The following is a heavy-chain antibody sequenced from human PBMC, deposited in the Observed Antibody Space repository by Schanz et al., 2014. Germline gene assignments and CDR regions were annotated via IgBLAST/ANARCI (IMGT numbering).Heavy chain of an antibody. J-gene: IGHJ4*02. Sequence: QVQLVQSGAEVKKPGASVKVSCKASGYTFTTYYMLWVRQAPGQGLEWMGIINPSGGSTRYGQKFQGRITVTTDTSTSTVYLELSSLRSEDTAVYYCARGYGDSPTDFWGQGTLVTVSS. V-gene: IGHV1-46*01. CDR1: GYTFTTYY. CDR3: ARGYGDSPTDF. D-gene: IGHD4-17*01. CDR2: INPSGGST.